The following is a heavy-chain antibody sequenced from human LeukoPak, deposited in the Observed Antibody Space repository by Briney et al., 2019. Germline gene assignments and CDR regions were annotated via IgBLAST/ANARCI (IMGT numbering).Heavy chain of an antibody. Sequence: ASVKVSCKASGYTFTSYDINWVRQATGQGLEWMGWMNPNSGNTGYAQKFQGRVTITRNTSISTAYMELSSLRSDDTAVYYCARDGIAARGTSFDYWGQGTLVTVSS. CDR2: MNPNSGNT. J-gene: IGHJ4*02. D-gene: IGHD6-6*01. CDR1: GYTFTSYD. CDR3: ARDGIAARGTSFDY. V-gene: IGHV1-8*03.